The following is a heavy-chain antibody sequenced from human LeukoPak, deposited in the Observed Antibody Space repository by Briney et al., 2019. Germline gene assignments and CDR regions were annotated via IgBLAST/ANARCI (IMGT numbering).Heavy chain of an antibody. D-gene: IGHD4-17*01. CDR1: GFTFSSYG. Sequence: GGSLRLSCAASGFTFSSYGMHWVRQAPGKGLEWVAFIRYDGSNKYYADSVKGRFTISRDNSKNTLYLQMNSLRAEDTAVYYCAKKRTFYGDYLYYFDYWGQGTLVTVSS. CDR2: IRYDGSNK. CDR3: AKKRTFYGDYLYYFDY. J-gene: IGHJ4*02. V-gene: IGHV3-30*02.